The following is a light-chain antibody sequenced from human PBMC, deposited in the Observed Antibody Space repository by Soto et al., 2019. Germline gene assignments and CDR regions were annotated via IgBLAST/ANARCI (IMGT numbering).Light chain of an antibody. CDR3: AAWHNSLNGWV. CDR1: SSNIGGHS. J-gene: IGLJ3*02. V-gene: IGLV1-44*01. CDR2: TNN. Sequence: QSVLTQPPSASGTPGQSVTISCSGSSSNIGGHSVNWYQQLPGTAPKLLIYTNNQRPSGVPDRFSGSKSGTSASLAITGLQSEDEADYYCAAWHNSLNGWVFGGGTKLT.